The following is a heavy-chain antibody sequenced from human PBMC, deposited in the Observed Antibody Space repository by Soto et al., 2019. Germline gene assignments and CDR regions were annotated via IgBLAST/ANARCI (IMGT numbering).Heavy chain of an antibody. V-gene: IGHV4-30-2*01. CDR2: IYHSGST. D-gene: IGHD4-4*01. CDR3: ARVYSAGGAGWAWFDP. J-gene: IGHJ5*02. Sequence: PSETLSLTCAVSGGSISSGGYSWSWIRQPPGKGLEWIGYIYHSGSTYYNPSLKSRVTISVDRSKNQFSLKLSSVTAADTAVYYCARVYSAGGAGWAWFDPWGQGTLVTVSS. CDR1: GGSISSGGYS.